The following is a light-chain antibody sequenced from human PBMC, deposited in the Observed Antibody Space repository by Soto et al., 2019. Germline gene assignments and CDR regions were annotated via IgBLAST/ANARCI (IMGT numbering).Light chain of an antibody. J-gene: IGLJ2*01. CDR3: AAWDDSPNVYVI. CDR2: SNN. CDR1: SSNIGSNT. V-gene: IGLV1-44*01. Sequence: QCARTQPVSASGAPGEGGSITYSGSSSNIGSNTVNWYQQLPGTAPKLLIYSNNQRPSGVPDRFSGSKSGTSASLAISGLQSEDEDDYYCAAWDDSPNVYVIFGGGTKVTVL.